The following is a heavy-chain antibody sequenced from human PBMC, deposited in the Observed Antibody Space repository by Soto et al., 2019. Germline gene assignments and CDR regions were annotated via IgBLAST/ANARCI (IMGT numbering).Heavy chain of an antibody. D-gene: IGHD3-10*01. V-gene: IGHV3-30-3*02. CDR2: TSYDGLNT. CDR3: AKSSSGLRDYFDS. CDR1: GFTLSTFA. J-gene: IGHJ4*02. Sequence: GGSLRLSCAVSGFTLSTFAMHWVRQAPGKGLEWVATTSYDGLNTFYGESVRGRFSISRDTSKNTLFLQMNSLKTEDTAVYYCAKSSSGLRDYFDSWGRGTLVTVSS.